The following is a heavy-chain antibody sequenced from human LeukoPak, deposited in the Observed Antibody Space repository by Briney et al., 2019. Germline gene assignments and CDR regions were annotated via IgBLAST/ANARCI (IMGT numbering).Heavy chain of an antibody. D-gene: IGHD6-13*01. CDR2: IYHSGST. V-gene: IGHV4-38-2*02. CDR3: ARDLGYSSSRVENWFDP. Sequence: SETLSLTCAVSGYSISSGYYWGWIRQPPGKGLEWIGTIYHSGSTYYNPSLKSRVTISVDTSKNQFSLKLTSVTAADTAVYYCARDLGYSSSRVENWFDPWGQGTLVTVSS. CDR1: GYSISSGYY. J-gene: IGHJ5*02.